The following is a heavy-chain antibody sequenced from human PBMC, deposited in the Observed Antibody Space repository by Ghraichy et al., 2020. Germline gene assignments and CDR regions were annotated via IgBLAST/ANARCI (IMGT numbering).Heavy chain of an antibody. CDR2: IYYSGST. Sequence: SETLSLTCTVSGGSISSYYWSWIRQPPGKGLEWIGYIYYSGSTNYNPSLKSRVPISVDTSKNQFSLKLSSVTAADTAVYYCAAASYDFWSGYYDRGAPTQYNWFDPWGQGTLVTVSS. CDR3: AAASYDFWSGYYDRGAPTQYNWFDP. J-gene: IGHJ5*02. V-gene: IGHV4-59*01. CDR1: GGSISSYY. D-gene: IGHD3-3*01.